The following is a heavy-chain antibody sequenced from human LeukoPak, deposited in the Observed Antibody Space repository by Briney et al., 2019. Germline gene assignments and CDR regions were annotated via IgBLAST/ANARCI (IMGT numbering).Heavy chain of an antibody. Sequence: PGGSLRLSCAASGFTFSSYAMHWVCQAPGKGLEWVAVISYDGSNKHYADSVKGRFTVSRDNSKNTLYLQMNSLRAEDTGIYYCARDLLGRGDSSGYYYFDYWGQGTLVTVSS. CDR3: ARDLLGRGDSSGYYYFDY. J-gene: IGHJ4*02. D-gene: IGHD3-22*01. CDR1: GFTFSSYA. CDR2: ISYDGSNK. V-gene: IGHV3-30-3*01.